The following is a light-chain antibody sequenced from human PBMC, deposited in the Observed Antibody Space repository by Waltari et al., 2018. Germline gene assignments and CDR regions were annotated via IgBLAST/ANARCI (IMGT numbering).Light chain of an antibody. Sequence: QSALTQPASVSGSPGQSLTISCTGTSSHIGRYNYVSRYQQHPGKALKLIIYDVNNRPSGISDRFSGSKSANTASLTISGLQVEDEADYFCSSYTSTTTPFVFGSGTKVTVL. CDR1: SSHIGRYNY. V-gene: IGLV2-14*03. J-gene: IGLJ1*01. CDR2: DVN. CDR3: SSYTSTTTPFV.